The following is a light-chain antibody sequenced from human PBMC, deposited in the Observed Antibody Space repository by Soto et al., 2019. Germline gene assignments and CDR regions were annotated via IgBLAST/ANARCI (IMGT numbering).Light chain of an antibody. CDR1: QSINNY. CDR3: QQYGSSPRT. V-gene: IGKV1-39*01. CDR2: GAS. Sequence: DIPMTQSPSSLSASVEDRVTITCRASQSINNYLNWYQQRPGKAPKLLIYGASTLQSGVPSRFSGSGSGTDFTLTISSLQPEDFAVYYCQQYGSSPRTFGQGTKVEIK. J-gene: IGKJ1*01.